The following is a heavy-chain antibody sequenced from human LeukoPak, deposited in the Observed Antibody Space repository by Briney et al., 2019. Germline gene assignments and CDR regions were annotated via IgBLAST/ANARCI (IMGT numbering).Heavy chain of an antibody. Sequence: NPSETLSLTCTVSGGSISSYYWSWIRQPADKRLECIGRIYTSGSTNYNPSLKSRVTMSVDTSKNQFSLKLSSVTAADTAVYYCARGPQNSGSYYAYFDYWGQGTLVTVSS. D-gene: IGHD1-26*01. J-gene: IGHJ4*02. CDR3: ARGPQNSGSYYAYFDY. CDR2: IYTSGST. CDR1: GGSISSYY. V-gene: IGHV4-4*07.